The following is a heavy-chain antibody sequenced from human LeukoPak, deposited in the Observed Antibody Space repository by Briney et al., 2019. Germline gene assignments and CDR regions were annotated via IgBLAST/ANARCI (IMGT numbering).Heavy chain of an antibody. D-gene: IGHD5-18*01. CDR2: ISSSGSTI. J-gene: IGHJ6*02. V-gene: IGHV3-11*01. CDR3: ARVTPTVMGYGMDV. CDR1: GFTFGDYY. Sequence: GGSLRLSCAASGFTFGDYYMSWIRQAPGKGLEWVSYISSSGSTIYYADSVKGRFTISRDNAKNSLYLQMNSLRAEDTAVYYCARVTPTVMGYGMDVWGQGTTVTVSS.